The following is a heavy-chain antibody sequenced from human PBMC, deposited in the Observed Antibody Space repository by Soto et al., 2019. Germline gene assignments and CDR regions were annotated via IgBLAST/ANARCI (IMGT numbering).Heavy chain of an antibody. Sequence: HLQLQESGSGLVEPSETLSLTCTVSGDSINTDGHSWSWIRRPPGEALEWIGYIYQTGTTQYNPSLSSRVSISADRSKNQFSLHLTSVTAADTAVYYCARAVFCTDGFCFPNWLDPWGQGILVTVSS. CDR2: IYQTGTT. CDR1: GDSINTDGHS. V-gene: IGHV4-30-2*01. CDR3: ARAVFCTDGFCFPNWLDP. D-gene: IGHD2-8*01. J-gene: IGHJ5*02.